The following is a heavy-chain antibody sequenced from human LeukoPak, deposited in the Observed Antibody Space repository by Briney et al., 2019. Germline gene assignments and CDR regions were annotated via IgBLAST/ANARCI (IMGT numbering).Heavy chain of an antibody. D-gene: IGHD6-19*01. Sequence: PGGSLRLSCAASGFTLSVYSMNWVRQAPGKGLEWVSCISTTSSYIYYADSVKGRFTISRDNAKNSLYLQMNSLRAEDTAVYYCARVLSSGWYYGPDYWRQGTLVTVSS. CDR3: ARVLSSGWYYGPDY. CDR2: ISTTSSYI. CDR1: GFTLSVYS. J-gene: IGHJ4*02. V-gene: IGHV3-21*01.